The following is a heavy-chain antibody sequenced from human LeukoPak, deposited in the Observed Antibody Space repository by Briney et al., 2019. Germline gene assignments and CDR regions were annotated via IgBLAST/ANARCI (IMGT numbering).Heavy chain of an antibody. CDR1: GGSISSGSYY. V-gene: IGHV4-61*02. CDR2: IYTSGST. CDR3: ARAIAARPLYFDY. D-gene: IGHD6-6*01. Sequence: PSETLSLTCTVYGGSISSGSYYWSWIRQPAGKGLEWIGRIYTSGSTNYNPSLKSRVTISVDTSKNQFSLKLSSVTAADTAVYYCARAIAARPLYFDYWGQGTLVTVSS. J-gene: IGHJ4*02.